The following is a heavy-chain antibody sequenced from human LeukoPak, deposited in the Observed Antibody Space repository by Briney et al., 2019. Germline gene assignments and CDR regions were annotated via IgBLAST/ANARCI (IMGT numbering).Heavy chain of an antibody. D-gene: IGHD4-17*01. CDR1: GFTVSSNY. J-gene: IGHJ6*02. CDR2: IYNGGST. Sequence: GGSLRLSCAASGFTVSSNYMSWVRQAPGKGLEWVSVIYNGGSTYYADSVKGRFTISRDNSKNTLYLQMNSLRAEDTAVYYCAIGDYLSLNYYYYGMDVWGQGTTVTVSS. CDR3: AIGDYLSLNYYYYGMDV. V-gene: IGHV3-66*01.